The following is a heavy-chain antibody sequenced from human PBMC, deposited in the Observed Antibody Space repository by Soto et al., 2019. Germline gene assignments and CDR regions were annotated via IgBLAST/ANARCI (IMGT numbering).Heavy chain of an antibody. J-gene: IGHJ6*02. CDR3: ASLSYDFWSGYGYGMDV. Sequence: GESLKISFKGSGYSFTSYWIGWVRQMPGKGLEWMGIIYPGDSDTRYSPSFQGQVTISADKSISTAYLQWSSLKASDTAMYYCASLSYDFWSGYGYGMDVWGQGTTVTVSS. CDR1: GYSFTSYW. CDR2: IYPGDSDT. V-gene: IGHV5-51*01. D-gene: IGHD3-3*01.